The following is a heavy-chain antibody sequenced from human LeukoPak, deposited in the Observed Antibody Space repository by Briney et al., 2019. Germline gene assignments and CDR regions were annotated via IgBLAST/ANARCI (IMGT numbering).Heavy chain of an antibody. J-gene: IGHJ4*02. CDR3: ARRTTMVRGEYFDF. CDR1: GGSISSSAYY. D-gene: IGHD3-10*01. V-gene: IGHV4-39*01. Sequence: SETLSLTCTVSGGSISSSAYYWGWIRQPPGKGLEWSGSISYRGNSYYNASLKSRVNISVDTARNQFSLKLSSVTAADTAVYYCARRTTMVRGEYFDFWGQGTLVTVSS. CDR2: ISYRGNS.